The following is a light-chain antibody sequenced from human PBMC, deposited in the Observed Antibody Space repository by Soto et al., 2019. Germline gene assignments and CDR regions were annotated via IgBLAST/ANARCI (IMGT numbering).Light chain of an antibody. CDR3: SSYTSTGTRV. V-gene: IGLV2-14*01. J-gene: IGLJ3*02. CDR1: SSDVGDYNY. CDR2: DVI. Sequence: QAVVTQPASVSGSPGQSITISCSGTSSDVGDYNYVSWYQQHPGKAPKLMIYDVINRPSGVSPRFSGSKSGNTASLTISGLQAEDEADYYCSSYTSTGTRVFGGGTKVTVL.